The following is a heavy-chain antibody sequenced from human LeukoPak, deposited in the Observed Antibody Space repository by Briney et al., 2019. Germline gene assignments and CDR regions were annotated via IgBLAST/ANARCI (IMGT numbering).Heavy chain of an antibody. CDR2: ISYDGSNK. Sequence: PGRSLRLSCAASGFTFSNYAMHWVRQAPGKGLEGVAVISYDGSNKYYADSVKGRFTISRDNSKNTLYLQMNSLRAEDTAVYYCARKFRRYDSSGYPLDYWGQGTLVTVSS. CDR3: ARKFRRYDSSGYPLDY. J-gene: IGHJ4*02. CDR1: GFTFSNYA. V-gene: IGHV3-30-3*01. D-gene: IGHD3-22*01.